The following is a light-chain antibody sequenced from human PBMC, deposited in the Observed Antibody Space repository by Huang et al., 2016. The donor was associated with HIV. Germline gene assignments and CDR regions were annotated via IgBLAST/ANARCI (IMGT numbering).Light chain of an antibody. CDR3: QQRSNWPLT. CDR1: QSVSSS. CDR2: DAS. V-gene: IGKV3-11*01. J-gene: IGKJ4*01. Sequence: EIVLTQSPATLSLSPGERATLSCRASQSVSSSLAWYQQKPGQAPRLLIYDASNRATGIPARFSGSGSGTDFTLTISSLGPGDFAVYYCQQRSNWPLTFGGGTKVDIK.